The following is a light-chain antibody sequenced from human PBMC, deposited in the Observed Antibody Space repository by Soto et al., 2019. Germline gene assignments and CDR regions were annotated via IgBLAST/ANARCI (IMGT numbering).Light chain of an antibody. Sequence: EIVMTQSPATLSVSPGGRATLSCRASQSISDTLAWYQQKPGQAPRLLIYSASRGATGFPARFSGSGSGTDFTLTISRLEPEDFAVYYCQQYGGSSWTFGQGTKVDIK. J-gene: IGKJ1*01. CDR1: QSISDT. CDR3: QQYGGSSWT. CDR2: SAS. V-gene: IGKV3-20*01.